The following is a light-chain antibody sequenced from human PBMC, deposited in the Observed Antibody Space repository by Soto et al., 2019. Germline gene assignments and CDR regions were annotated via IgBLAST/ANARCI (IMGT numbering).Light chain of an antibody. J-gene: IGKJ1*01. V-gene: IGKV3-15*01. Sequence: DIVLTQSPATLPLSPGERATLSCRASQSVSNNLAWYQKKPGQPPRLLIYGASTEATNIPTRFSGTGSGTDFTLTISSLRSEDFAVYYCQQYNSWPWTFGQGPKVEIK. CDR3: QQYNSWPWT. CDR2: GAS. CDR1: QSVSNN.